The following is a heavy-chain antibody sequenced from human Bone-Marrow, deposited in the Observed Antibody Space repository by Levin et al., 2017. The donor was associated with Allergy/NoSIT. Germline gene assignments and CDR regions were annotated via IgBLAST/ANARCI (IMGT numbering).Heavy chain of an antibody. CDR3: ARDSESRVVVNYGMDV. CDR1: GGTFSSYA. CDR2: IIPIFGTA. J-gene: IGHJ6*02. Sequence: SVKVSCKASGGTFSSYAISWVRQAPGQGLEWMGGIIPIFGTANYAQKFQGRVTITADESTSTAYMELSSLRSEDTAVYYCARDSESRVVVNYGMDVWGQGTTVTVSS. D-gene: IGHD3-22*01. V-gene: IGHV1-69*13.